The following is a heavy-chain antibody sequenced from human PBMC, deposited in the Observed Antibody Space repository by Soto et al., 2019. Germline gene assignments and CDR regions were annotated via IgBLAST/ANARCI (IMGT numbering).Heavy chain of an antibody. V-gene: IGHV1-18*01. D-gene: IGHD6-19*01. J-gene: IGHJ6*03. CDR1: GYSFTNYG. CDR3: ARDRGVAPPVAGNTHYYFYMDF. Sequence: QDQLVQSGAEVKKPGASVTVSCKASGYSFTNYGITWVRQAPGQGLEGMGWISGFNGNTHYAQKLQGRVTMTTDASTSTAYMELRSLRSDDTAVYYCARDRGVAPPVAGNTHYYFYMDFLGKGTTVTVSS. CDR2: ISGFNGNT.